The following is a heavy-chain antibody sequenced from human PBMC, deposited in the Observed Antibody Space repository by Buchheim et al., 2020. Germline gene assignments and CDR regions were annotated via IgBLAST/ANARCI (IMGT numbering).Heavy chain of an antibody. J-gene: IGHJ4*02. Sequence: QLQLQESGPGLVKPSETLSLTCNVSGGSISSSSFYWGWMRQPPGKGLEWIGSLYNRGSTYYNSSLKSRVTISVQTSKNQFSLRLTSVTAADTAVYYCASGWNAIDYGGQGTL. CDR1: GGSISSSSFY. D-gene: IGHD1-1*01. V-gene: IGHV4-39*01. CDR2: LYNRGST. CDR3: ASGWNAIDY.